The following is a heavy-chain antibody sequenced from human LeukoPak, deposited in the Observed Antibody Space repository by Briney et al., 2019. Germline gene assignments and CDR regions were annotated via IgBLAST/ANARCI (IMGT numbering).Heavy chain of an antibody. CDR3: ARHEDCSSTSCYLGPGHAFDI. CDR1: GYSFTTYW. V-gene: IGHV5-51*01. J-gene: IGHJ3*02. CDR2: IYPGGSDT. D-gene: IGHD2-2*01. Sequence: GESLKISCKGSGYSFTTYWIGWVRQMPGKGLEWMGIIYPGGSDTTYSPSFQGQVTISVDKSINTAYLQWSSLKASDTAMYYCARHEDCSSTSCYLGPGHAFDIWGQGTMVTVSS.